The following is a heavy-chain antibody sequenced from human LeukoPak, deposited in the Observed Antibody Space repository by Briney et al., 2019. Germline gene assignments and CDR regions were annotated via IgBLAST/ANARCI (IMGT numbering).Heavy chain of an antibody. CDR1: VYTFTDSY. V-gene: IGHV1-2*02. CDR3: ASNRRYSGYDYIDF. D-gene: IGHD5-12*01. J-gene: IGHJ4*02. Sequence: GSSVKVSCKASVYTFTDSYMHWVRQAPGQGLEWMGWINPKSGGTNFAQNFQGRVTMTRDTSISIAYMELSRLSSDDTAIYYCASNRRYSGYDYIDFWGQGTLVTVSS. CDR2: INPKSGGT.